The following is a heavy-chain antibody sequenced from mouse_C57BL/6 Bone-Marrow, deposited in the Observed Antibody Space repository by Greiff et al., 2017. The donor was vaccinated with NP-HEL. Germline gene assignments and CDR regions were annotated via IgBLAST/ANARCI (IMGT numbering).Heavy chain of an antibody. CDR2: IYPGSGNT. CDR1: GYTFTDYY. V-gene: IGHV1-76*01. Sequence: LVESGAELVRPGASVKLSCKASGYTFTDYYINWVKQRPGQGLEWIARIYPGSGNTYYNEKFKGKATLTAEKSSSTAYMQLSSLTSEDSAVYFCARRGAGNYGYFDYWGQGTTLTVSS. CDR3: ARRGAGNYGYFDY. J-gene: IGHJ2*01. D-gene: IGHD2-1*01.